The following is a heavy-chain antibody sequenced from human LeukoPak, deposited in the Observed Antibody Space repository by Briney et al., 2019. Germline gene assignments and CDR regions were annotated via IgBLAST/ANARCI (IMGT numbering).Heavy chain of an antibody. CDR1: GYSFASYA. D-gene: IGHD3-10*01. J-gene: IGHJ4*02. CDR2: ISLYNPKK. Sequence: GSSVKVSCKASGYSFASYAITWVRQAPGQGLDWMGWISLYNPKKNYAQKFQGRATMTTDRSTSTAYMELMSLTSDDTAVYYCARGGSGSGYLYYFDYWGQGTLVSVSS. V-gene: IGHV1-18*01. CDR3: ARGGSGSGYLYYFDY.